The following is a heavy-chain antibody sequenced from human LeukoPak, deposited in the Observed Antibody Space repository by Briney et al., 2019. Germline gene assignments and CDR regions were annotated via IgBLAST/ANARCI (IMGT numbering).Heavy chain of an antibody. Sequence: QPGGSLRLSCPASGFTFTNSWMTWVRQAPGKGLEFVANINQDESVKNYVDSVKGRFTISRDNAENSLHLQMNSLRVEDTAVYYCARDPGSSAFDYWDQGTLVTVSS. CDR2: INQDESVK. V-gene: IGHV3-7*01. CDR3: ARDPGSSAFDY. J-gene: IGHJ4*02. CDR1: GFTFTNSW. D-gene: IGHD5/OR15-5a*01.